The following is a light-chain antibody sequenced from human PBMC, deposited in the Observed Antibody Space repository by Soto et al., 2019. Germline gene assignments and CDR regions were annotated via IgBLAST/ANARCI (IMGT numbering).Light chain of an antibody. J-gene: IGLJ1*01. V-gene: IGLV2-14*01. Sequence: QSALTQPASVSGSPGQSITISCTGTSSDVGGYNYVSWYQQHPGKAPKLMIYDVSNRPSGVSNRFSGSKSGNTASLTISGLQAEDEADYYCTSYTSSSPYVFGPGTKVPV. CDR1: SSDVGGYNY. CDR3: TSYTSSSPYV. CDR2: DVS.